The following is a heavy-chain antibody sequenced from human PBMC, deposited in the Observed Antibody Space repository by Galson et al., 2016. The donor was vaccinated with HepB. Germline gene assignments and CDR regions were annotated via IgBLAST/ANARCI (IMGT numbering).Heavy chain of an antibody. CDR3: AQSRRRTTETRRFLAWFDP. Sequence: PALVKPTQTLTLTCTFSGFSLSTHGVGVGWIRQPPGKALEWLALIYWNDDYRLRPSLRSRLTITKDTSRNQVVLTMTNMDPVDTGTYYCAQSRRRTTETRRFLAWFDPWGQGTLVTVSS. V-gene: IGHV2-5*01. D-gene: IGHD1-14*01. CDR1: GFSLSTHGVG. J-gene: IGHJ5*02. CDR2: IYWNDDY.